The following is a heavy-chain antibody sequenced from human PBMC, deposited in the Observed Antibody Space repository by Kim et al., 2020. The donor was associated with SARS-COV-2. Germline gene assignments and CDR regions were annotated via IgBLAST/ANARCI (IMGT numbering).Heavy chain of an antibody. Sequence: GGSLRLSCGASGFIFTNYAISWVRQAPGKGLEWVSIISGSGAETHDADSVKGRFTISRDNSKNTVFLDMNSVRDDDTAVYYCAKGDCSSTSCYTTDFWGRGTLVTVSS. J-gene: IGHJ4*02. D-gene: IGHD2-2*02. V-gene: IGHV3-23*01. CDR3: AKGDCSSTSCYTTDF. CDR1: GFIFTNYA. CDR2: ISGSGAET.